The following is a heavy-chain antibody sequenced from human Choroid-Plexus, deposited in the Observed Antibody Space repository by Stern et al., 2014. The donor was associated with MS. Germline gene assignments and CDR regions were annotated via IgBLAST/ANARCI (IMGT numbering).Heavy chain of an antibody. CDR3: AKDRQYLTYFFDH. V-gene: IGHV3-30*18. CDR2: VAYDGSNK. CDR1: GFTLGSCA. D-gene: IGHD2/OR15-2a*01. J-gene: IGHJ5*02. Sequence: VQLVESGGGVVKPGRPLRLSCVASGFTLGSCAMHWVRQAPGKGLEWVAGVAYDGSNKYYADPVKGRFTVSRDNSQNTLYMQMSSLRPEDTAVYYCAKDRQYLTYFFDHWGQGSLVTVSS.